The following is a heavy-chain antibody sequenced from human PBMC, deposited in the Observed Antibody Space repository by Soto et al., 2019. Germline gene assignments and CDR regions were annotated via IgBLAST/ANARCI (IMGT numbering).Heavy chain of an antibody. CDR3: ARGGHVVVVTAALDY. J-gene: IGHJ4*02. CDR2: VNPSGGHT. CDR1: GDTFTDYY. D-gene: IGHD2-21*02. V-gene: IGHV1-46*01. Sequence: QVQLMQSGAEVKKPGASVKVSCKAPGDTFTDYYIHWVRQAPGQGLERMGTVNPSGGHTTYAQHFRRSGTMTRDKTTSTLYMELTSLTSDDTAIYYCARGGHVVVVTAALDYWGRGTLVTVSS.